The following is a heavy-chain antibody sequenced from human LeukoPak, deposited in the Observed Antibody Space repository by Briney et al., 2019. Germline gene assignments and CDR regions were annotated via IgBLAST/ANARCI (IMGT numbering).Heavy chain of an antibody. V-gene: IGHV3-30*01. CDR1: GFTFTVYA. D-gene: IGHD3-10*01. CDR3: ARDLVRGDITSVDF. J-gene: IGHJ4*02. Sequence: GGSLRVSCAASGFTFTVYAIHWVRQTPGKGLEWVAVISFDGTNQYYADSVKGRFTISRDNSKNTGFLQMNSLRAEDTAVYYCARDLVRGDITSVDFWGQGTLVTVSS. CDR2: ISFDGTNQ.